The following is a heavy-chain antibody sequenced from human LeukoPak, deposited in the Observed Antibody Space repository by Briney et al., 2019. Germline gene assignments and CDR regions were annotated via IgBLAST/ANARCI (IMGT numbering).Heavy chain of an antibody. CDR2: ISDTGST. CDR3: ARLRVVRGVIDPDFDN. V-gene: IGHV4-59*08. J-gene: IGHJ4*01. CDR1: GGSISIFY. D-gene: IGHD3-10*01. Sequence: PSETLSLTCTASGGSISIFYWSWIRQSPGKGLEWIGYISDTGSTYYNPSLKTRVTISVDTSKNQFFLKLSSETAADTAVYYCARLRVVRGVIDPDFDNWGQGTLVTVSS.